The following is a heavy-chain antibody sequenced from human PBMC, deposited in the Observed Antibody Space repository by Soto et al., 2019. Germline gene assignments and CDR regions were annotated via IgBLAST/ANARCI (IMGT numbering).Heavy chain of an antibody. CDR3: ARGIGGDHYYYGMDV. CDR1: GCTFSSYA. V-gene: IGHV1-69*13. J-gene: IGHJ6*02. CDR2: IIPIFGTA. D-gene: IGHD1-26*01. Sequence: SVKVSCKSSGCTFSSYAISWVRQAPGQGLEWMGGIIPIFGTANYAQKFQGRVTITADESTSTAYMELSSLRSEDTAVYYCARGIGGDHYYYGMDVWGQGTTVTVSS.